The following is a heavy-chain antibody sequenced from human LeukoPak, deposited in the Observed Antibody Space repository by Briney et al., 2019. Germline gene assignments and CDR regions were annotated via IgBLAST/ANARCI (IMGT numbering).Heavy chain of an antibody. Sequence: SETLSLTCTVSGASISTYRWSWIRQSAGRGLEWIGRVYTSGNTNYNPSLKSRVTMSVDTYKNQFSLKVRSVTAADMAVYYCARERDFLTGDYGITAFYFDYWGQGTLVTVSS. CDR3: ARERDFLTGDYGITAFYFDY. V-gene: IGHV4-4*07. J-gene: IGHJ4*02. CDR1: GASISTYR. CDR2: VYTSGNT. D-gene: IGHD3-9*01.